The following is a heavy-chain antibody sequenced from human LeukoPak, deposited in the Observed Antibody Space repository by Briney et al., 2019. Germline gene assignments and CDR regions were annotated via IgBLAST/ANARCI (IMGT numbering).Heavy chain of an antibody. Sequence: ASVKVSCKASGYTFTSYYMHWVRQAPGQGLEWMGIINPSGGSTSYAQKFQGRVTMARDTSTSTVYIELSSLRSEDTAVYYCARGGIVDGFDYWGQGTLVTVSS. CDR2: INPSGGST. V-gene: IGHV1-46*01. CDR3: ARGGIVDGFDY. J-gene: IGHJ4*02. D-gene: IGHD1-26*01. CDR1: GYTFTSYY.